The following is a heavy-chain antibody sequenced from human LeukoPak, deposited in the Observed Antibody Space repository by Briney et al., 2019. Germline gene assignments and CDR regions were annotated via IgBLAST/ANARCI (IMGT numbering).Heavy chain of an antibody. CDR1: GFTVSSNY. CDR2: IYSGGAT. D-gene: IGHD6-19*01. V-gene: IGHV3-53*01. CDR3: SKLKGWYGEGYFDY. J-gene: IGHJ4*02. Sequence: GGSLRLSCAASGFTVSSNYMSWVRQPAGKGLEWVSVIYSGGATFYADSVKGRFTISRDNSKNTLYLQMNSLRADDTAVYYCSKLKGWYGEGYFDYWGRGTLVTVSS.